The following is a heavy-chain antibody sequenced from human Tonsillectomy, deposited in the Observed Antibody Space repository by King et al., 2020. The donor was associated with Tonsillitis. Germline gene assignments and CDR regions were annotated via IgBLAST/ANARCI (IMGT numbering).Heavy chain of an antibody. CDR3: ARVTDYDFWSGFQTGAFDI. Sequence: VQLQESGPGLVKPSETLSLTCTVSGGSISSYYWSWIRQPAGKGLEWIGRIYTSGSTNYNPSLKSRVTMSVDTSKNQFSLKLSTVTAADTAVYYCARVTDYDFWSGFQTGAFDIRGQGTMVTVSS. CDR2: IYTSGST. V-gene: IGHV4-4*07. CDR1: GGSISSYY. D-gene: IGHD3-3*01. J-gene: IGHJ3*02.